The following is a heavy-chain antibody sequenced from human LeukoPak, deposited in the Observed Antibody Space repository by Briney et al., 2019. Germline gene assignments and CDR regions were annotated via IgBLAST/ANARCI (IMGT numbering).Heavy chain of an antibody. V-gene: IGHV3-49*04. CDR1: GFTFGDSA. CDR2: IRSKAYGGTT. CDR3: ASDPGYSGYDFVDY. Sequence: GGSLRLTCTASGFTFGDSAMDWVRQAPGQGLERVGFIRSKAYGGTTEYAASVKGRFTISRDDSKSIAYLQMNSLKTEDTAVYYCASDPGYSGYDFVDYWGQGTLVTVSS. D-gene: IGHD5-12*01. J-gene: IGHJ4*02.